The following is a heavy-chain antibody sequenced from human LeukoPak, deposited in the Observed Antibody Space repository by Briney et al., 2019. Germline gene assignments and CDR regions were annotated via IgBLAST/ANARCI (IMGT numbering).Heavy chain of an antibody. Sequence: KPSETLSLTCTVSGGSISSYYWSWIRQPPGKGLEWIGEINHSGSTNYNPSLKSRVTISVDTSKNQFSLKLSSVTAADTAVYYCARGCSSTSCYAQGDYWGQGTLVTVSS. CDR3: ARGCSSTSCYAQGDY. CDR2: INHSGST. CDR1: GGSISSYY. J-gene: IGHJ4*02. V-gene: IGHV4-34*01. D-gene: IGHD2-2*01.